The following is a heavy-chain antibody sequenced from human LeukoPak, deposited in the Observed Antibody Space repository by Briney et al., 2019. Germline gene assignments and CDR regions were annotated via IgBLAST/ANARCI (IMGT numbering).Heavy chain of an antibody. J-gene: IGHJ4*02. D-gene: IGHD5-18*01. CDR3: ARWAGVTDQ. CDR1: GFTFENYW. Sequence: GGSLRLSCAASGFTFENYWMSWVRQAPRKGPEWVAHIKQDGSVEHYLDSVKGRFTISRDNAKNSLFLQMNSLIAEDTAVYYCARWAGVTDQWGQGTLVTVSS. V-gene: IGHV3-7*01. CDR2: IKQDGSVE.